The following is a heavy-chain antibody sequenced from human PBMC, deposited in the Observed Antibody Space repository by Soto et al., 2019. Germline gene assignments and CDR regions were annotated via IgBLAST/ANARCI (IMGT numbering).Heavy chain of an antibody. D-gene: IGHD6-13*01. CDR2: IYPGDSDT. J-gene: IGHJ6*02. Sequence: GESLKISCKGSGYSFIDYWIGWVRQVPGKGLEWMGIIYPGDSDTRYSPSFQGQVTISADKSISTAYLQWSSLKASDTAMYYCARLSYSSSWYPRPMDVWGQGTTVTVSS. V-gene: IGHV5-51*01. CDR3: ARLSYSSSWYPRPMDV. CDR1: GYSFIDYW.